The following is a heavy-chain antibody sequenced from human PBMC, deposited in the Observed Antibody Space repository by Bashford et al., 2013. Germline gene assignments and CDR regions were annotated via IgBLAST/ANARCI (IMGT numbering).Heavy chain of an antibody. D-gene: IGHD6-13*01. CDR2: VYKSGST. CDR3: AKIGVGEDNRSSWFNWFDP. Sequence: SETLSLTCNVSGGSISNYYWNWVRQPAGKGLEWIGRVYKSGSTNYNPSLKSRVTISVDTSKSQFSLKLRSVTAADTAVYYCAKIGVGEDNRSSWFNWFDPWGQGTLVTVSS. V-gene: IGHV4-4*07. J-gene: IGHJ5*02. CDR1: GGSISNYY.